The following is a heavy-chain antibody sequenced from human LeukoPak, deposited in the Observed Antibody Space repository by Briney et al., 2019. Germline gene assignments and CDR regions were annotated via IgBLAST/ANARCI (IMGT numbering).Heavy chain of an antibody. V-gene: IGHV3-23*01. Sequence: GGSLRLSCVASGLTFSSYAMSWVRQAPGMGLEWVSTISVSGGSTYYADSVKGRFTISRDNSKNTLYLQMNSLRAEDTAVYYCAPYCSGGSCYRYWGQGTLVTVSS. J-gene: IGHJ4*02. CDR2: ISVSGGST. D-gene: IGHD2-15*01. CDR1: GLTFSSYA. CDR3: APYCSGGSCYRY.